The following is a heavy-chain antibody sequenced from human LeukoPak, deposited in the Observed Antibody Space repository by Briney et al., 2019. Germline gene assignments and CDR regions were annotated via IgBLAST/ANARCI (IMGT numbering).Heavy chain of an antibody. CDR3: ARWGELLWFGEFSNNWFDP. V-gene: IGHV4-59*01. CDR2: IYYSGST. Sequence: PSETLSLTCTVSGGSISSYYWSWIRQPPGKGLEWIGYIYYSGSTNYNPSLKSRVTISVDTSKNQFSLKLSSVTAADTGVYYCARWGELLWFGEFSNNWFDPWGQGTLVTVSS. J-gene: IGHJ5*02. D-gene: IGHD3-10*01. CDR1: GGSISSYY.